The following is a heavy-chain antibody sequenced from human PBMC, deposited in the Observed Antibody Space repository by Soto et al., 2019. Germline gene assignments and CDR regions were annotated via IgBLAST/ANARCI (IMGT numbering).Heavy chain of an antibody. D-gene: IGHD6-19*01. Sequence: KFQGRVTITRDTSASTAYMELSSLRSEDTAVYYCARVIGGWYYFDYWGQGTLVTVSS. V-gene: IGHV1-3*01. CDR3: ARVIGGWYYFDY. J-gene: IGHJ4*02.